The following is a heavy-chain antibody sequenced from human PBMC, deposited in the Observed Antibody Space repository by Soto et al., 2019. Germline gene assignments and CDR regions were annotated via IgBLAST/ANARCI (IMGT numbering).Heavy chain of an antibody. CDR1: GGSISSGGYS. V-gene: IGHV4-30-2*01. D-gene: IGHD6-6*01. CDR2: IYHSGST. CDR3: ARERQYSTSLVKWLDI. Sequence: SETLSLTCAVSGGSISSGGYSWSWIRQPPGKGLEWIGYIYHSGSTYYNPSLKSRVTISVDRSKNQFSLKLSSVTAADTAVYYCARERQYSTSLVKWLDIWGQGTLVTV. J-gene: IGHJ5*02.